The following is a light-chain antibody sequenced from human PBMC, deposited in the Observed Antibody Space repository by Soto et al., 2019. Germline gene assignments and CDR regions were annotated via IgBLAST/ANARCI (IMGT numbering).Light chain of an antibody. J-gene: IGLJ3*02. V-gene: IGLV2-14*01. CDR1: SSDIGTYNY. CDR2: EVS. Sequence: QSALTQPASVSGSPGQSITISCTGTSSDIGTYNYVSWYQQHPGKVPKLMIYEVSNRPSGVSNRFSGTKSGNTASLAISGLRAEDEAEYYCSSYTTSSTQVFGGGTKLTVL. CDR3: SSYTTSSTQV.